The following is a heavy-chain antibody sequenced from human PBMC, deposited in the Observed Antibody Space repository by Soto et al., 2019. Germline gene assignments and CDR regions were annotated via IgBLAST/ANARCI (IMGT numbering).Heavy chain of an antibody. J-gene: IGHJ3*02. V-gene: IGHV4-30-4*01. CDR1: GGSISSGDYY. CDR2: IYYSGST. CDR3: ARTGWPDVFDI. Sequence: QVQLQESGPGLVKPSQTLSLTCTVSGGSISSGDYYWSWIRQPPGKGLEWIGYIYYSGSTYYKSSLKNRVIISIATSKTQVSLKLSSVTAADTAVYYCARTGWPDVFDIWGQGAMVTVSS.